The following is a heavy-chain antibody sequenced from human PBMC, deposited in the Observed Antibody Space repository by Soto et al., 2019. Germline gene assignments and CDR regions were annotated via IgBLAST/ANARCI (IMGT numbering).Heavy chain of an antibody. D-gene: IGHD3-10*01. Sequence: QLQLQESGPGLVKPSETLSLTCTVSGGSISSSNYYWGWVRQPPGKGLEWIGSIYYTGNTYYNPSLKSRVTISVDTSRSQFSLRLSSVSAADTAVYYCAKEAGSGGYPDWHFDLWGRGTLVTVSS. CDR3: AKEAGSGGYPDWHFDL. CDR1: GGSISSSNYY. CDR2: IYYTGNT. V-gene: IGHV4-39*01. J-gene: IGHJ2*01.